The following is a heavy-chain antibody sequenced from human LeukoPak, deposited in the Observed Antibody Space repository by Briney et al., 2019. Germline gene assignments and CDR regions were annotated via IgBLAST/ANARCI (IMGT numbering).Heavy chain of an antibody. CDR3: AKRARYNSARATGFDS. V-gene: IGHV3-23*01. Sequence: PGGPLRLSCAASGFTFSNYAMGWVRQAPGKGLEWVSTIRDSGAYGFYADSVKGRFTISRDNSNNLVYLQMNNLRAEDTAEYYCAKRARYNSARATGFDSWGQGTQVTVSS. CDR1: GFTFSNYA. J-gene: IGHJ4*02. D-gene: IGHD6-19*01. CDR2: IRDSGAYG.